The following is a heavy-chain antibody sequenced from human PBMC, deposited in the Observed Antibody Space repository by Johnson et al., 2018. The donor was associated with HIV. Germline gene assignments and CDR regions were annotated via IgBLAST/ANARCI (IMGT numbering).Heavy chain of an antibody. D-gene: IGHD3-22*01. V-gene: IGHV3-30*03. CDR1: GFTFSSYG. CDR3: AREGYDSSGYSDAFDI. J-gene: IGHJ3*02. Sequence: QVQLVESGGGVVQPGRSLRLSCAASGFTFSSYGMHWVRQAPGKGLEWVAVISYDGSNKYYADSVKGRFTISRDNSKNTLYLQMNSLRAEDTAVYYCAREGYDSSGYSDAFDIWGQGTMVTVSS. CDR2: ISYDGSNK.